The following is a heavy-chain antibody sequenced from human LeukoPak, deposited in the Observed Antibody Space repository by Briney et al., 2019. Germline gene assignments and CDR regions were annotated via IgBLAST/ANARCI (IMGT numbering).Heavy chain of an antibody. CDR1: GFTFSDYD. D-gene: IGHD6-19*01. J-gene: IGHJ5*02. Sequence: GGSLRLSCAASGFTFSDYDMHWVRQAPGKGLGWVAVISSEGSNKYYADSVKGRFTISRDTSQNTLYLQMNSMRPEDTAVYYCAKNSDFYSSGFSPWGQGTMVTVSS. CDR3: AKNSDFYSSGFSP. CDR2: ISSEGSNK. V-gene: IGHV3-30*18.